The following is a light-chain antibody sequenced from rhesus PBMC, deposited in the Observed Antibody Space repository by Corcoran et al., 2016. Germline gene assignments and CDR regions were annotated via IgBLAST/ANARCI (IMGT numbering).Light chain of an antibody. Sequence: EIVMTQSPATLSLSPGERATLSCRASQRVSRYVAWYQQKPEQAPRPLIYGASSRATGIPDRFSGIGSWTDFTLTIRSLEPEEFAVYYCQQYSNWPYSFGQGTKVEIK. CDR3: QQYSNWPYS. J-gene: IGKJ2*01. CDR2: GAS. CDR1: QRVSRY. V-gene: IGKV3S9*01.